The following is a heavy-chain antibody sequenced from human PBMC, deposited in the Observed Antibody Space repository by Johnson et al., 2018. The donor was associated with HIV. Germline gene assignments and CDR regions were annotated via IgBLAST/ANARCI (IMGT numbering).Heavy chain of an antibody. CDR1: GFTFSSYW. CDR2: IKYDGSGK. J-gene: IGHJ3*02. CDR3: ARSNAFDI. V-gene: IGHV3-7*01. Sequence: VQLVESGGGLVQPGGSLRLSCAASGFTFSSYWMSWVRQAPGKGLEWVAGIKYDGSGKFCVDSVKGRFTISSDNSKDTLFLQMNSLRAEDTAVYYCARSNAFDIWCQGTMVTVSS.